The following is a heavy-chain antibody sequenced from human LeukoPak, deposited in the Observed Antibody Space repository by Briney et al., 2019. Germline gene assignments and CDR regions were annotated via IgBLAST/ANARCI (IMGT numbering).Heavy chain of an antibody. CDR3: ARERYNVDY. CDR2: IYYSGST. D-gene: IGHD1-14*01. V-gene: IGHV4-31*03. CDR1: GGSISSGGHY. Sequence: SETLSLTCTVSGGSISSGGHYWSWIRQNPGKGLEWIGYIYYSGSTYYNPSLKSRVTISVDTSKNQFSLKLSSVTAADTAVYYCARERYNVDYWGQGTLVTVSS. J-gene: IGHJ4*02.